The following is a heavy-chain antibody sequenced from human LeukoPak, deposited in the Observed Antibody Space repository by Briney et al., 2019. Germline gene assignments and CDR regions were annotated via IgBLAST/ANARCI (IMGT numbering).Heavy chain of an antibody. CDR3: ARDRYSYGYSAFGY. Sequence: GGSLRLSCTASGFTFDYFGISWVRQAPGKGLEWLSYISSSGTTIYYADSVKGRFTISRDNAKNSLYLQMNSLRAEDTAVYYCARDRYSYGYSAFGYWGQGTLVTVSS. V-gene: IGHV3-11*04. CDR2: ISSSGTTI. CDR1: GFTFDYFG. D-gene: IGHD5-18*01. J-gene: IGHJ4*02.